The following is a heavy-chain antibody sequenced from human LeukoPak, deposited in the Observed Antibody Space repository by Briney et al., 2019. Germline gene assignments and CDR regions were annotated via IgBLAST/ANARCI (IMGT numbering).Heavy chain of an antibody. Sequence: GGSLRLSCTTSGFTFGDYAMSWFRQAPGKGLEWVSAISGSGGSTYYADSVKGRFTISRDNSKNTLYLQMNSLRAEDTAVYYCAKDSSSWSNWFDPWGQGTLVTVSS. J-gene: IGHJ5*02. V-gene: IGHV3-23*01. CDR3: AKDSSSWSNWFDP. D-gene: IGHD6-13*01. CDR1: GFTFGDYA. CDR2: ISGSGGST.